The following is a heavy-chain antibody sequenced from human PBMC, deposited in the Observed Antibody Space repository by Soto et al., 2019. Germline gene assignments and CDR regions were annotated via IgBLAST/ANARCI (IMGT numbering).Heavy chain of an antibody. J-gene: IGHJ6*02. D-gene: IGHD2-2*01. CDR2: ISYDGSNK. V-gene: IGHV3-30*18. Sequence: ESGGGVVQPGRSLRLSCAASGFTFSSYGMHWVHQAPGKGLEWVAVISYDGSNKYYADSVKGRFTISRDNSKNTLYLQMNSLRAEDTAVYYCAKDQDIVVVPAVGGMDVWGQGTTVTVSS. CDR3: AKDQDIVVVPAVGGMDV. CDR1: GFTFSSYG.